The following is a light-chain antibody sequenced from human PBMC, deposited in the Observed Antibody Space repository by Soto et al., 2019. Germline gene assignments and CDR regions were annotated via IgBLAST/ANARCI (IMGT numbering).Light chain of an antibody. CDR2: GAS. V-gene: IGKV3-15*01. J-gene: IGKJ2*01. CDR1: QNINNN. CDR3: QQYDDWPPGYT. Sequence: DIVMTQSPATLSVSPGERATLSCRASQNINNNLAWYQQRPGQAPRLLIHGASTRATGIPARFGGSGSGTDFTLTISSLQSEDFALYYCQQYDDWPPGYTFGQGTKLEI.